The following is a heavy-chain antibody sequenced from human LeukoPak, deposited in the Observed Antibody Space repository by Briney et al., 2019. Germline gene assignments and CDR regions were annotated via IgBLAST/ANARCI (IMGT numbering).Heavy chain of an antibody. CDR1: GFTFSSYA. CDR3: ARGPSTISRLED. D-gene: IGHD5-24*01. CDR2: IGTSGGGT. J-gene: IGHJ4*02. Sequence: GQSLRLSCAASGFTFSSYAMSWVRQAPGKGLEWVSAIGTSGGGTYYADSVNGRFTISRDNSKNSLYLQMNSLRAEDTAIYYCARGPSTISRLEDWGQGALVTVSS. V-gene: IGHV3-23*01.